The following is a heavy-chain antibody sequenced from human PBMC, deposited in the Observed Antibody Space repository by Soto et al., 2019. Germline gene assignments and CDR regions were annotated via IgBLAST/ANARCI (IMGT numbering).Heavy chain of an antibody. D-gene: IGHD3-9*01. CDR2: INHSGST. CDR3: ARASPLLRYFDWPLRDWFDP. J-gene: IGHJ5*02. Sequence: SETLSLTCAVYGGSFSGYYWSWIRQPPGKGLEWIGEINHSGSTNYNPSLKSRVTISVDTSKNQFSLKLSSVTAADTAVYYCARASPLLRYFDWPLRDWFDPWGQGTXVTVSS. V-gene: IGHV4-34*01. CDR1: GGSFSGYY.